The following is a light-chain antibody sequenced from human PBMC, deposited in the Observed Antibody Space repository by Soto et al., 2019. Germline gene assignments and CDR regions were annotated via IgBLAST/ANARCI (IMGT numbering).Light chain of an antibody. Sequence: EIVLTQSPGTLSLSPGERATLSCRASQNVSSSYFAWYQQRFGQAPRLLIYGASSRATGIPDRFSGSGSGTDFTLTISRLEPEDFAVYYCQQYGSSSWTFGQGTKV. CDR2: GAS. CDR1: QNVSSSY. J-gene: IGKJ1*01. V-gene: IGKV3-20*01. CDR3: QQYGSSSWT.